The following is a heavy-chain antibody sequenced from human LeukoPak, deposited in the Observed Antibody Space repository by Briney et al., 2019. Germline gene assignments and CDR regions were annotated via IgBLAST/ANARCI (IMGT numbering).Heavy chain of an antibody. Sequence: GGSLRLSCAASGFTFSDYYMSWIRQAPGKGLEWVSYISTSGATIYYADSVKGRFTISRDNAKNSLYLQMNTLRADDTAVYYCARDLGGYSGPSAYWGQGTLVTVSS. CDR1: GFTFSDYY. CDR2: ISTSGATI. V-gene: IGHV3-11*01. CDR3: ARDLGGYSGPSAY. J-gene: IGHJ4*02. D-gene: IGHD5-12*01.